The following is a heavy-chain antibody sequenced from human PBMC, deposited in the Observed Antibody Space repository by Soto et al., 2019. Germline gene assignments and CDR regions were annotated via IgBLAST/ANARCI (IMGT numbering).Heavy chain of an antibody. CDR2: ISGSDDST. Sequence: GGSLRLSCAASGFTFSSYAMSWVSQAPGKGLEWVSVISGSDDSTYYADSVKGRFTISRDNSKNTLYLQMNSLRAEDTAVYYCAKRSSSSTFDYWGQGTLVTSPQ. CDR3: AKRSSSSTFDY. J-gene: IGHJ4*02. D-gene: IGHD6-6*01. CDR1: GFTFSSYA. V-gene: IGHV3-23*01.